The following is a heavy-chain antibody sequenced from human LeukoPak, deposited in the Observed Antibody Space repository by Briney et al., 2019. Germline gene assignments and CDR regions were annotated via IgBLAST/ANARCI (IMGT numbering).Heavy chain of an antibody. CDR3: ARGAYYYDSSGYSPFDY. V-gene: IGHV4-30-2*01. Sequence: SQTLSLTCTVSGGSISSGGYSWSWIRQPPGKGLEWIGYIYHSGSTYYNPSLKSRVTISVDRSKNQFSLKLSSVTAADTAVYYCARGAYYYDSSGYSPFDYWGQGTLVTVSS. CDR2: IYHSGST. CDR1: GGSISSGGYS. D-gene: IGHD3-22*01. J-gene: IGHJ4*02.